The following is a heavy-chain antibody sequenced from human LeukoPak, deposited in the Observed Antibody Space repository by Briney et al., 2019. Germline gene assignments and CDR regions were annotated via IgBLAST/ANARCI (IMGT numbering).Heavy chain of an antibody. D-gene: IGHD6-13*01. J-gene: IGHJ4*02. V-gene: IGHV1-8*03. CDR3: ARCGSSSWEYYFDY. CDR2: MNPNSGNT. CDR1: GYTFTSYD. Sequence: GASVKVSCKASGYTFTSYDINWVRQATGQGLEWMGWMNPNSGNTGYAQKFQGRVTITRNTSISTAYMELSSLRSEDTAVYYCARCGSSSWEYYFDYWGQGTLVTVSS.